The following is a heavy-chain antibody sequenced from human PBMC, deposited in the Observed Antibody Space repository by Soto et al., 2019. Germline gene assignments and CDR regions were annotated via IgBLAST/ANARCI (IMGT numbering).Heavy chain of an antibody. V-gene: IGHV3-30*03. D-gene: IGHD5-18*01. J-gene: IGHJ4*02. CDR1: GFAFSSYG. Sequence: QAQLVESGGGVVQPGRSLRLSCSASGFAFSSYGMHWVRQAPGTGLEWVAVISYDGSIQHYADSVKGRFTISRDNSRNMVLLQMSSLRAEATAVYYCVSDRGYGHASVPYSWGQRTLVSVSS. CDR2: ISYDGSIQ. CDR3: VSDRGYGHASVPYS.